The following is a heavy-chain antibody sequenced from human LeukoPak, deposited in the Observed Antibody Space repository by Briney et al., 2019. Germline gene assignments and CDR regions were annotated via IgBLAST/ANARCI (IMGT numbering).Heavy chain of an antibody. D-gene: IGHD6-13*01. V-gene: IGHV3-23*01. CDR1: GFTFTNYA. CDR3: AKGRYASTWSAATDY. J-gene: IGHJ4*02. Sequence: PGGSLRLSCAASGFTFTNYAMTWVRQAPGKGLEWVSGISVSGGSTYYADSVKGRFTISRDNAKNSLYLQMNSLRAEDTALYYCAKGRYASTWSAATDYWGQGTLVTVSS. CDR2: ISVSGGST.